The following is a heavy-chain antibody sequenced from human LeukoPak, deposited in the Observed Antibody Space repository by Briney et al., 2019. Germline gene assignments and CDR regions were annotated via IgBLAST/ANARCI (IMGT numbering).Heavy chain of an antibody. CDR1: GGSISIYY. Sequence: SETLSLTCTVSGGSISIYYWSWIRQPPGKGLEWIGYIYYSGSTYYNPSLKSRVTMSVDTSKNQFSLRLSSLTAADTAVYYCARGGSASIWGQGTRVTVSS. CDR3: ARGGSASI. V-gene: IGHV4-59*12. J-gene: IGHJ3*02. CDR2: IYYSGST.